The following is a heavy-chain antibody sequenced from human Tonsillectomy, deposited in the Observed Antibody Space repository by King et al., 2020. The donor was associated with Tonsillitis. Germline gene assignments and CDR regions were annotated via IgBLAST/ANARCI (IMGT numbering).Heavy chain of an antibody. CDR3: ATGDLTYYYFYYMDV. CDR1: GFTFSNAW. V-gene: IGHV3-15*01. CDR2: IKSGTDGGST. Sequence: VQLVESGGGLVKPGGSLRLSCAASGFTFSNAWMSWVRQAPGKGLEWVGRIKSGTDGGSTEYAAPVTGRFTISRDDSKNTLYLQMNSLKTEDTAVYYCATGDLTYYYFYYMDVWGKGTTVTVSS. J-gene: IGHJ6*03.